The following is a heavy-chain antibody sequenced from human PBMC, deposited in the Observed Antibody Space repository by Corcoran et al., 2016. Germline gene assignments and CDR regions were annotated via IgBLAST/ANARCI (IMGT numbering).Heavy chain of an antibody. CDR1: GGSISSSSYY. V-gene: IGHV4-39*07. CDR3: ARVVAGTSYDY. Sequence: QLQLQESGPGLVKPSETLSLTCTVSGGSISSSSYYWGWIRQPPGKGLEWIGSIYYSGSTYYNPSLKSRVTISVDTSKNQFSLKLSSVTAADTAVYYCARVVAGTSYDYWGQGTLVTVSS. CDR2: IYYSGST. J-gene: IGHJ4*02. D-gene: IGHD6-19*01.